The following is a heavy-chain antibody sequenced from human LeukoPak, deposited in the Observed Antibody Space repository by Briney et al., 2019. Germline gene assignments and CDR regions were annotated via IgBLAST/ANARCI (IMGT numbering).Heavy chain of an antibody. CDR1: GFTFGDYG. V-gene: IGHV3-49*04. CDR2: TRSKAYGGTT. J-gene: IGHJ4*02. D-gene: IGHD3-3*01. CDR3: TRDYTIFGEGYFDS. Sequence: GGSLRLSCTASGFTFGDYGMSWVRQAPGKGLEWVGFTRSKAYGGTTEYAASVKGRFTISRDDSKSIAYLQMNSLKTEDTAVYYCTRDYTIFGEGYFDSWGQGTLVTVSS.